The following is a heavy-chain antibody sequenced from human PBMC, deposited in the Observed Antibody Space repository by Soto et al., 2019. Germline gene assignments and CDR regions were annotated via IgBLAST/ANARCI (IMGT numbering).Heavy chain of an antibody. CDR1: GFTFSNYW. CDR3: ARGLFLDY. J-gene: IGHJ4*02. V-gene: IGHV3-74*01. CDR2: INEDESNT. D-gene: IGHD3-3*01. Sequence: GGSLRLSCATSGFTFSNYWMHWVRQAPGKGPVWVSRINEDESNTNYADSVRGRFTISRDNAKNTLYLQMNSLRAEDTAVYYCARGLFLDYWGQGTRVTVSS.